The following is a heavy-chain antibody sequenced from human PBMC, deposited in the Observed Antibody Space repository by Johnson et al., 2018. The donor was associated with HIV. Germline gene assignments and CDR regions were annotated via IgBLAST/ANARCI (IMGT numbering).Heavy chain of an antibody. D-gene: IGHD6-13*01. CDR3: ARDGVYSSPHDAFDI. Sequence: VQLVESGGGLVQRGGSLRLSCAASGFTFSNYWMSWVRQAPGTGLEWVANIKEDGSEEYYVDSLEGRFTISRDNAKNSLYLQMDSLRAEDTAVYYCARDGVYSSPHDAFDIWGQGTMVTVSS. V-gene: IGHV3-7*05. CDR1: GFTFSNYW. J-gene: IGHJ3*02. CDR2: IKEDGSEE.